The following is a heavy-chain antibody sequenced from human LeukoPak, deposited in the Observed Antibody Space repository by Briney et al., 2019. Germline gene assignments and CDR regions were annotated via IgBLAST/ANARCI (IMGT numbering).Heavy chain of an antibody. D-gene: IGHD3-10*01. J-gene: IGHJ4*02. CDR3: AKGGFGELSYYFDY. V-gene: IGHV3-9*03. CDR1: EFTFDDYA. CDR2: ISCNSGSI. Sequence: GRSLRLSCAASEFTFDDYAMHWVRQAPGKGLEWVSGISCNSGSIVYADSVKGRFTISRDKAKNSLYLQLNSLRAEDMALYYCAKGGFGELSYYFDYWGQGTLVTVSS.